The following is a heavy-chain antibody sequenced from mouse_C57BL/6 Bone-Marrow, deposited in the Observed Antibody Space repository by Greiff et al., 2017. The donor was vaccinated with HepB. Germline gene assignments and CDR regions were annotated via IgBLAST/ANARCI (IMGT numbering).Heavy chain of an antibody. J-gene: IGHJ4*01. V-gene: IGHV1-64*01. CDR1: GYTFTSYW. D-gene: IGHD1-1*01. Sequence: QVQLQQSGAELVKPGASVKLSCKASGYTFTSYWMHWVKQRPGQGLEWIGMIHPNSGSTNYNEKFKSKATLTVDKSSSTAYMQLSSLTSEDSAVYYCAIITTVVANYAMDYWGQGTSVTVSS. CDR3: AIITTVVANYAMDY. CDR2: IHPNSGST.